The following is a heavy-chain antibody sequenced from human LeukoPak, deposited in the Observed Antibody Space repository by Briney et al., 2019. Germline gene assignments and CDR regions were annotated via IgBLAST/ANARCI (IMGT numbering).Heavy chain of an antibody. V-gene: IGHV4-31*03. CDR1: GGSISSGGYY. Sequence: SETLSLTCTVSGGSISSGGYYWSWIRQHPGKGLEWIGYIYYSGSTYYNPSLKSRVTISVDTSKNQFSLKLSSVTAADTAVYYCAREVGGYDFGCWFDPWGQGTLVTVSS. CDR3: AREVGGYDFGCWFDP. J-gene: IGHJ5*02. D-gene: IGHD5-12*01. CDR2: IYYSGST.